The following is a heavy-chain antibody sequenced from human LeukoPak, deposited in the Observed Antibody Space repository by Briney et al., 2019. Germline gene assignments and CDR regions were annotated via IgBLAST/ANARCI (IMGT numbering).Heavy chain of an antibody. Sequence: SQTLSLTCTVSGSSISSGSSYWSWIRHPAGKGLEWIGRIYTSGSTNYNPSLKSRVTVSVDTSKNQFSLKLSSVTAADTAVYYCARDRYHDYGDYGAFDIWGQGTMVTVSS. D-gene: IGHD4-17*01. J-gene: IGHJ3*02. CDR2: IYTSGST. V-gene: IGHV4-61*02. CDR1: GSSISSGSSY. CDR3: ARDRYHDYGDYGAFDI.